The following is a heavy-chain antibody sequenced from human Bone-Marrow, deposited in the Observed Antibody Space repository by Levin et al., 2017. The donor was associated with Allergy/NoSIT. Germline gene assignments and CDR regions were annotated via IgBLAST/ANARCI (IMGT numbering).Heavy chain of an antibody. Sequence: ASVKVSCRASGYSFTGHFMHWVRQAPGQGLEWMGWINPRSGDTNYAQKFKGWLSLTRDTSISTAYMELSRLRSDDMAVYFCARYRGSSRHFEPGGFDLWGQGTLVTVSS. J-gene: IGHJ3*01. CDR1: GYSFTGHF. CDR3: ARYRGSSRHFEPGGFDL. V-gene: IGHV1-2*04. CDR2: INPRSGDT. D-gene: IGHD6-13*01.